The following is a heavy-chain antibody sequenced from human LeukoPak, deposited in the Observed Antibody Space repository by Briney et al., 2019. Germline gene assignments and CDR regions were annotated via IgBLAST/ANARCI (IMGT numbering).Heavy chain of an antibody. V-gene: IGHV3-48*04. CDR2: ISSSGSTI. CDR1: GFTFSSYW. D-gene: IGHD3-10*01. CDR3: ARNPPYGSGSYWFDP. Sequence: GGSLRLSCAASGFTFSSYWMSWVRQAPGKGLEWVSYISSSGSTIYYADSVKGRFTISRDNAKNSLYLQMNSLRAEDTAVYYCARNPPYGSGSYWFDPWGQGTLVTVSS. J-gene: IGHJ5*02.